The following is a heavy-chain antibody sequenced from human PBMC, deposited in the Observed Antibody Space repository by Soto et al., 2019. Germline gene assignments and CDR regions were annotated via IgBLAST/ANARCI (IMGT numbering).Heavy chain of an antibody. CDR2: ISPMFGAA. CDR1: EGTFNTYA. V-gene: IGHV1-69*19. CDR3: AREVQVHTPAFVY. D-gene: IGHD3-10*01. J-gene: IGHJ4*02. Sequence: QVQLVQSGAEMKKPGSSVKVSCQSSEGTFNTYAMNWVRQAPGQGPEWMGDISPMFGAANYAPKFQGRVTITADESTGTSYMQLSSLTSKDTALYFCAREVQVHTPAFVYWGQGTLVTVSS.